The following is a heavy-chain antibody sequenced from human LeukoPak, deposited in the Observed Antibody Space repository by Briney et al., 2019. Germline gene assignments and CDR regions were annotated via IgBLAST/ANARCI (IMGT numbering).Heavy chain of an antibody. D-gene: IGHD2-21*01. CDR1: GYTFTDYH. CDR3: ARDDCVD. CDR2: INPNSGGT. Sequence: ASVKVSCKASGYTFTDYHMHWVRQAPGQGLEWMGWINPNSGGTNYAQKFQGRVSMTRDTSTSTAYMELRSLRSEDTAVYYCARDDCVDWGQGTLVTVSS. J-gene: IGHJ4*02. V-gene: IGHV1-2*02.